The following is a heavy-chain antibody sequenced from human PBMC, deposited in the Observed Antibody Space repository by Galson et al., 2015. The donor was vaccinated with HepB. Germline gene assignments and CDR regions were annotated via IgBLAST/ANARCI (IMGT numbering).Heavy chain of an antibody. CDR3: ARVLIAPNWFDP. J-gene: IGHJ5*02. CDR2: IYYSGST. D-gene: IGHD3-16*01. CDR1: GGSISSSSYY. V-gene: IGHV4-39*07. Sequence: LSLTCTVSGGSISSSSYYWGWIRQPPGKGLEWIGSIYYSGSTNYNPSLKSRVTISVDTSKNQFSLKLSSVTAADTAVYYCARVLIAPNWFDPWGQGTLVTVSS.